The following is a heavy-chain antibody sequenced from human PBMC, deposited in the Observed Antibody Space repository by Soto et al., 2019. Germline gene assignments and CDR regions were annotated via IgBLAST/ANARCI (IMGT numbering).Heavy chain of an antibody. D-gene: IGHD3-3*01. CDR1: GGSISSGDNH. J-gene: IGHJ6*02. Sequence: SETLSLTCSVSGGSISSGDNHWSWIRQPPGKGLEWIGYIDDSGSTFYNPSLKSRVDISVDTSESQFSLKLSSVTGADTAVYYCARRDGYYGPYGMDVWGQGTTVTVYS. V-gene: IGHV4-30-4*08. CDR3: ARRDGYYGPYGMDV. CDR2: IDDSGST.